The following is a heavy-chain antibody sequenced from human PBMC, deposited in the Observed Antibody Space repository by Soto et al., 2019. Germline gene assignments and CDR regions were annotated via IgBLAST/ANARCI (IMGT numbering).Heavy chain of an antibody. CDR3: ARVGGADKAYFDY. CDR2: INPSGGST. D-gene: IGHD3-16*01. Sequence: ASVKVSCKASGYSFTWHNIHWVRHVPGQGLERMGVINPSGGSTKHMATFQGRVTMTRDPSTRTVYMTLTRLTPEDTAVYYCARVGGADKAYFDYWGQGTLVTVSS. V-gene: IGHV1-46*01. CDR1: GYSFTWHN. J-gene: IGHJ4*02.